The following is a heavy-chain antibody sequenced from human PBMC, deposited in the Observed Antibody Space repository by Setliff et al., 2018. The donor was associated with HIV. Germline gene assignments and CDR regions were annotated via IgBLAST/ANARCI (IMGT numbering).Heavy chain of an antibody. V-gene: IGHV4-34*01. Sequence: PSETLSLTCAVYGGSFSDYYWSWIRQPPGKGLEWIGEINHSGRTIQSPSLGSRVTISIDTSKNQFSLKLSSVSAADTAVYYCARTWEVSANDAFDIWGQGTKVTVSS. J-gene: IGHJ3*02. CDR2: INHSGRT. D-gene: IGHD3-16*02. CDR1: GGSFSDYY. CDR3: ARTWEVSANDAFDI.